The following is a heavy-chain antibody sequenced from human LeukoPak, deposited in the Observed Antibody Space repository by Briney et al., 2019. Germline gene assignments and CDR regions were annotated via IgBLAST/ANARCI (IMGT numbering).Heavy chain of an antibody. J-gene: IGHJ4*02. V-gene: IGHV3-48*03. CDR3: ALLAVASDFDC. D-gene: IGHD6-19*01. CDR2: ISSSGSTI. CDR1: GFTFSSFE. Sequence: GGSLRLSCVASGFTFSSFEMHWIRQAPGKGLEWVSDISSSGSTIYYADSVKGRFTVSRDNAKNSVYLQMNSLRAEDTGVYYCALLAVASDFDCWGQGTLVTVSS.